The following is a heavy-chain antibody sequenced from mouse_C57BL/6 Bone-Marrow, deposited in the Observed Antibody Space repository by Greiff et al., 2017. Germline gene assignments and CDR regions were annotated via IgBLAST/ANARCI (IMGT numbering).Heavy chain of an antibody. CDR2: INPNNGGT. CDR3: ARYINSLYAMGY. J-gene: IGHJ4*01. CDR1: GYTFTDYN. D-gene: IGHD2-5*01. V-gene: IGHV1-18*01. Sequence: VQLQQSGPELVKPGASVKIPCKASGYTFTDYNMDWVKQSHGKSLEWIGDINPNNGGTIYNQKFKGKATLTVDKSSSTAYMELRSLTSEDTAVYYCARYINSLYAMGYWGQGTSVTVSS.